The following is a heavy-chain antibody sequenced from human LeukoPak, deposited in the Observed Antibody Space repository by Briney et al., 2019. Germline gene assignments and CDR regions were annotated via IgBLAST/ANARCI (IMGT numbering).Heavy chain of an antibody. CDR2: ISSSSSYT. CDR3: ARLRFGELRPLYYFDY. Sequence: GGSVRLSCGASGFTFSDYYMSWIRQAPGSGLEWLSYISSSSSYTVYADSVKGRFTISRDNAKNSLYLQMNSLRAEDTAVYYCARLRFGELRPLYYFDYWGQGTLVTVSS. J-gene: IGHJ4*02. CDR1: GFTFSDYY. V-gene: IGHV3-11*03. D-gene: IGHD3-10*01.